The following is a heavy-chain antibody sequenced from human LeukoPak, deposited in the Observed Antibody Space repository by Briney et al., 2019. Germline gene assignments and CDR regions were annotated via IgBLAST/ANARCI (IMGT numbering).Heavy chain of an antibody. D-gene: IGHD6-13*01. CDR1: GYTFTTNG. Sequence: GASVKVSCKSSGYTFTTNGISWVRQAPGQGLEWMGWISTNSGNTNYAQKFQGRVTITADKSTSTAYMELSSLRSEDTAVYYCARDLFSDAAGNHDAFDIWGQGTMVTVSS. CDR3: ARDLFSDAAGNHDAFDI. V-gene: IGHV1-18*01. CDR2: ISTNSGNT. J-gene: IGHJ3*02.